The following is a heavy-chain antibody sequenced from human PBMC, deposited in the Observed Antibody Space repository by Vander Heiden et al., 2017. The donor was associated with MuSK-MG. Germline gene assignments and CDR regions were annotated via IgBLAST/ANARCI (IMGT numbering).Heavy chain of an antibody. J-gene: IGHJ4*02. CDR2: IYWDNDK. Sequence: QITLKESGPTLVKPTQTLTLTCTLSGFSLSGSQVGVGWVRQPPGKAPEWLALIYWDNDKRYSPSLKDRLSITKDPSNSLVVLTMTNMFPVDTATYYCAHRRHYGGMWNEGDFDFWGQGILVTVSS. CDR3: AHRRHYGGMWNEGDFDF. CDR1: GFSLSGSQVG. V-gene: IGHV2-5*02. D-gene: IGHD1-1*01.